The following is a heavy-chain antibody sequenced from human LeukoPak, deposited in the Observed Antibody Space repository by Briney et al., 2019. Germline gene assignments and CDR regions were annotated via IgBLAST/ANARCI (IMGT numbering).Heavy chain of an antibody. V-gene: IGHV4-34*01. CDR2: INHSGST. CDR1: GGSFSGYY. D-gene: IGHD5-24*01. CDR3: ATGGDGLQSRYFDH. J-gene: IGHJ4*02. Sequence: SETLSLTCAVYGGSFSGYYWSWIRQPPGKGLEWIGEINHSGSTNYNPSLKSRVTISVDTSKNQFSLKLSSVTAADTAVYYCATGGDGLQSRYFDHWGQGTLVTVSS.